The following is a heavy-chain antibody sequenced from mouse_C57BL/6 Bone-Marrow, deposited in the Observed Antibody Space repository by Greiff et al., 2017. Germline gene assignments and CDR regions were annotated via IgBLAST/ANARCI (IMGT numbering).Heavy chain of an antibody. Sequence: EVQLQQSGAEFVRPGASVKLSCTASGFNIKDDYMHWVKQRPEQGLEWIGWIDPENGDTEYASKFQGKATITADTSSNTAYQQLSSLPSEDTAVYYCTTITTVVADWYFDVWGTGTTVTVSS. D-gene: IGHD1-1*01. CDR3: TTITTVVADWYFDV. CDR1: GFNIKDDY. CDR2: IDPENGDT. V-gene: IGHV14-4*01. J-gene: IGHJ1*03.